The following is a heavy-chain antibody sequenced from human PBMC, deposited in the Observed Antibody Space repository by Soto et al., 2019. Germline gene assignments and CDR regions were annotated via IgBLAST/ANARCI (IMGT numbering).Heavy chain of an antibody. J-gene: IGHJ6*02. CDR3: ARAFLHHVLRFLEWSPGPVGYGMDV. CDR1: GYTFTGYY. V-gene: IGHV1-2*02. Sequence: ASVKVSCKASGYTFTGYYMHWVRQAPGQGLEWMGWINPNSGGTNYAQKFQGRVTMTRDTSISTAYMELSRLRSDDTAVYYCARAFLHHVLRFLEWSPGPVGYGMDVWGQGTTVTVS. CDR2: INPNSGGT. D-gene: IGHD3-3*01.